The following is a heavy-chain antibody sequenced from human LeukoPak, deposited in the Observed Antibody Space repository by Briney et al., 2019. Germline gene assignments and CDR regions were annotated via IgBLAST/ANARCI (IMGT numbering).Heavy chain of an antibody. D-gene: IGHD5-18*01. V-gene: IGHV3-30*02. CDR3: ARHLSGVTGYSYGRGIDY. CDR1: GFTFSSYG. CDR2: IRYDGSNK. Sequence: PGGSLRLSCAASGFTFSSYGMHWVRQAPGKGLEWVAFIRYDGSNKYYADSVKGRFTISRDNSKNTLYLQMNSLRADDTAVYYCARHLSGVTGYSYGRGIDYWGQGTLVTVSS. J-gene: IGHJ4*02.